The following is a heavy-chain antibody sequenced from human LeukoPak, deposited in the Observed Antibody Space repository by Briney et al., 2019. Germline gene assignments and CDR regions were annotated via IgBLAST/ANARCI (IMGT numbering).Heavy chain of an antibody. J-gene: IGHJ6*03. D-gene: IGHD5-18*01. V-gene: IGHV3-21*01. CDR1: GFTFSSYA. Sequence: GGSLRLSCAASGFTFSSYAMSWVRQAPGKGLEWVSSISSSSSYIYYADSVKGRFTISRDNAKNSLYLQMNSLRAEDTAVYYCARDMSYGRSYYYYYYMDVWGKGTTVTVSS. CDR2: ISSSSSYI. CDR3: ARDMSYGRSYYYYYYMDV.